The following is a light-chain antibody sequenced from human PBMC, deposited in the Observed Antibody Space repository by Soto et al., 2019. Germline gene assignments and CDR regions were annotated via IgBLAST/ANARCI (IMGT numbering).Light chain of an antibody. CDR3: QQYGGSPWT. CDR1: QTISFSY. Sequence: EIVLTQSPDTLSLSPGERATLSCRASQTISFSYLAWYQQQPGQAPRLLIHSTSTRATGVPDRFSGSGSGTDFTLTISKLEPGDFAVYYCQQYGGSPWTFGQGTKVDIK. J-gene: IGKJ1*01. V-gene: IGKV3-20*01. CDR2: STS.